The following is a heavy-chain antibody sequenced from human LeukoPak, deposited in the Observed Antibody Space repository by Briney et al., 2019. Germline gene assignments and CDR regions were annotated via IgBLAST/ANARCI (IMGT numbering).Heavy chain of an antibody. V-gene: IGHV5-51*01. CDR3: ARDYGTGRLGY. D-gene: IGHD4-17*01. CDR1: GYSFTSYW. Sequence: GESLKISCKGSGYSFTSYWIGWVRQMPGKGLEWMGIIYPGDSDTRYSPSFQGQVTISADKSISTAYMELSRLRSDDTAVYYCARDYGTGRLGYWGQGTLVTVSS. J-gene: IGHJ4*02. CDR2: IYPGDSDT.